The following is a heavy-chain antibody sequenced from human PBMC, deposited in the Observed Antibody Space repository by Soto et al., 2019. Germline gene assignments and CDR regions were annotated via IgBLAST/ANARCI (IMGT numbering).Heavy chain of an antibody. CDR1: GYTFTSYY. CDR3: ARRAGAGRYLDY. Sequence: QVQLVQSGAEVKKPGASVKVSCKASGYTFTSYYMHWVRQAPGQGLEWMGIINPSGGSTSYAQKFQGGVTLTRDTSTSPAYTELSSLRSADTAVSSCARRAGAGRYLDYWGQGTLVTVSS. D-gene: IGHD3-10*01. CDR2: INPSGGST. J-gene: IGHJ4*02. V-gene: IGHV1-46*03.